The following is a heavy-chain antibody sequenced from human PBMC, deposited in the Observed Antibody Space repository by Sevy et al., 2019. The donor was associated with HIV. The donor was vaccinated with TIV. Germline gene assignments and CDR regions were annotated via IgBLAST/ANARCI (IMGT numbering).Heavy chain of an antibody. D-gene: IGHD6-13*01. J-gene: IGHJ4*02. CDR3: TRWKAAQSIFDY. Sequence: GVLRLSCTTSGFTFGDYCMSWVRQAPGKGLEWVAFLKSDVYGGTVDHAASVRGRFVISRDDSKTIAYLQMNDLKTEDTGVYYCTRWKAAQSIFDYWGQGALVTVSS. CDR2: LKSDVYGGTV. V-gene: IGHV3-49*04. CDR1: GFTFGDYC.